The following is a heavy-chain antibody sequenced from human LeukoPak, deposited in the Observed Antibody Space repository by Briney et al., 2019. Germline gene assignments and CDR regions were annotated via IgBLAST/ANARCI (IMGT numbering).Heavy chain of an antibody. Sequence: GALRLSFSASGFTFSRYAISLVRQAPGPGLGVGSAFNGSGSSTYYAASVKGRFTIFRDNSKNTLYLQMNSLRAEDTAVYYCARDGELLWFGELLYDWGQGTLVTVSS. V-gene: IGHV3-23*01. CDR3: ARDGELLWFGELLYD. CDR1: GFTFSRYA. J-gene: IGHJ4*02. D-gene: IGHD3-10*01. CDR2: FNGSGSST.